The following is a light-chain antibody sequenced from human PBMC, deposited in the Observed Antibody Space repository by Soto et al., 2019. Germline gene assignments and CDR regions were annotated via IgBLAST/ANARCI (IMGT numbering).Light chain of an antibody. J-gene: IGLJ1*01. CDR3: CSYAGGYTHL. CDR1: SSDVGASNR. V-gene: IGLV2-11*01. Sequence: QSALTQPASVSGSPGQSITISCTGTSSDVGASNRVSWYQQHPGRPPKLMIYDVARWPSGVPDRFSGSKSGNTASLTISGLQAEDEADYFCCSYAGGYTHLFGTGTKVTVL. CDR2: DVA.